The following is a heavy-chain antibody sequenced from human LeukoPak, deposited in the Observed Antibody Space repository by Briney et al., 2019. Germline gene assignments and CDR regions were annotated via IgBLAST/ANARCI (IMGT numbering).Heavy chain of an antibody. J-gene: IGHJ4*02. Sequence: GGSLGLSRAASGFTFSSYAMSWVRQAPGKGLEWVSAISGSGGSTYYADSVKGRFTISRDNSKNTLYLQMNSLRAEDTAVYYCAKDLGSVVVPAAIDYWGQGTLVTVSS. D-gene: IGHD2-2*01. V-gene: IGHV3-23*01. CDR1: GFTFSSYA. CDR2: ISGSGGST. CDR3: AKDLGSVVVPAAIDY.